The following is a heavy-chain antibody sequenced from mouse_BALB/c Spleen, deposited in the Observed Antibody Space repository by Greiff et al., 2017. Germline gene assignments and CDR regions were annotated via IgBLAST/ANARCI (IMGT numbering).Heavy chain of an antibody. V-gene: IGHV1-4*01. CDR1: GYTFTSYT. D-gene: IGHD1-1*01. Sequence: QVQLKQSGAELARPGASVKMSCKASGYTFTSYTMHWVKQRPGQGLEWIGYINPSSGYTNYNQKFKDKATLTADKSSSTAYMQLSSLTSEDSAVYYCARPITTVGYFDYWGQGTTLTVSS. J-gene: IGHJ2*01. CDR3: ARPITTVGYFDY. CDR2: INPSSGYT.